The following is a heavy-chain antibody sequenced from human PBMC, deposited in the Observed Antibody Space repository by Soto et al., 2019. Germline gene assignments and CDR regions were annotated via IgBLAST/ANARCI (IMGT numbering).Heavy chain of an antibody. J-gene: IGHJ5*02. CDR1: GGSIRSSSYY. CDR2: IYYSGST. Sequence: QLQLQESGPGLVKPSETLSLTCTVSGGSIRSSSYYWGWIRQPPGKGLEWIGSIYYSGSTYYNPSLKSRVTISVDTSKNQFSLKLSSLTAADTAVYYCARLSGSCYSEKMGICWFDPWGQGTLVTVSS. D-gene: IGHD2-15*01. CDR3: ARLSGSCYSEKMGICWFDP. V-gene: IGHV4-39*01.